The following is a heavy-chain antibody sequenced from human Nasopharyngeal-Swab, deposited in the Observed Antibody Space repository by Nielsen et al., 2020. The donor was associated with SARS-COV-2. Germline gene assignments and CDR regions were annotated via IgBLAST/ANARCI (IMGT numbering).Heavy chain of an antibody. Sequence: WGTLRLTCTASGCPFSNYYWPWIPQPPGKGLEWIRTIHENVKTYYNPSLKSRVTISVDTSKNQFSLKLKSVTAADTAVYFCARVNNGFYVDIDSWGQGSLVTVSS. CDR1: GCPFSNYY. V-gene: IGHV4-59*01. J-gene: IGHJ4*02. CDR3: ARVNNGFYVDIDS. CDR2: IHENVKT. D-gene: IGHD3-16*01.